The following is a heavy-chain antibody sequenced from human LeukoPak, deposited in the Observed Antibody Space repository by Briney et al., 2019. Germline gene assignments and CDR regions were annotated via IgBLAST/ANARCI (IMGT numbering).Heavy chain of an antibody. CDR3: ATLTGYSYGNNWFDP. V-gene: IGHV1-2*06. D-gene: IGHD5-18*01. CDR1: GYTFTGYY. Sequence: ASVKVSCKASGYTFTGYYMHWVRQAPGQGLEWMGRINPNSGGTNYAQKFQGRVTMTRDTSISTAYTELSRLRSDDTAVYYCATLTGYSYGNNWFDPWGQGTLVTVSS. J-gene: IGHJ5*02. CDR2: INPNSGGT.